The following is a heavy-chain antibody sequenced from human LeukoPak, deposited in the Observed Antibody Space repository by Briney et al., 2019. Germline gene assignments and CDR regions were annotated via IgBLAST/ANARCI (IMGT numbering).Heavy chain of an antibody. CDR3: ARTTEGGYTYDYFYYYYMDV. D-gene: IGHD5-18*01. CDR2: IYSSGST. J-gene: IGHJ6*03. Sequence: SETLSLTCTVSGGSISNYYWCWIRQPAGKGLEWIGRIYSSGSTNYNPSLKSRVTMSVDTSKNQFSLKLTSMTAADTAVYYCARTTEGGYTYDYFYYYYMDVWGKGTTVTISS. V-gene: IGHV4-4*07. CDR1: GGSISNYY.